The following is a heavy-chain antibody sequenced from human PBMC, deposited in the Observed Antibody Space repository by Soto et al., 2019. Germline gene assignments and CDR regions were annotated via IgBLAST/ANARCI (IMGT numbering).Heavy chain of an antibody. CDR1: GGSISSGDYY. CDR2: IYYSGST. Sequence: PSETLSLTCTVSGGSISSGDYYWSWIRQPPGKGLEWIGYIYYSGSTYYNPSLKSRVTISVDTSKNQFSLKLSSVTAADTAVYYCARVVVRGVTRGDLDYWGQGTLVTVSS. J-gene: IGHJ4*02. V-gene: IGHV4-30-4*01. D-gene: IGHD3-10*01. CDR3: ARVVVRGVTRGDLDY.